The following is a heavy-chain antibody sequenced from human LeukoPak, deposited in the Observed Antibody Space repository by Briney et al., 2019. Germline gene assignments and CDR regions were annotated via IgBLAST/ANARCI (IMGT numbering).Heavy chain of an antibody. CDR3: ARVSDFWSGYYPDYYYCYMDV. D-gene: IGHD3-3*01. V-gene: IGHV1-18*01. CDR2: ISAYNGNT. J-gene: IGHJ6*03. CDR1: GYTFTSYG. Sequence: GASVKVSCKASGYTFTSYGISWVRQAPGQGLEWMGWISAYNGNTNYAQKLQGRVTMTTDTSTSTAYMELRSPRSDDTAVYYCARVSDFWSGYYPDYYYCYMDVWGKGTTVTVSS.